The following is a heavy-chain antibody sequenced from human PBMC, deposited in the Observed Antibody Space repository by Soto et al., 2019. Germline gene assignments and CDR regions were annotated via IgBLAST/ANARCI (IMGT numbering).Heavy chain of an antibody. Sequence: SETLSLTCTVSGGSINSGYYYWTCIRQHPGQGLEWIGYIYHSGTTYYNPSLKSRLTISVDTSKNHFSLMLSSVTAADTAAYFCARDNLKTLDVRGQATSVTVSS. CDR1: GGSINSGYYY. CDR2: IYHSGTT. J-gene: IGHJ6*02. CDR3: ARDNLKTLDV. V-gene: IGHV4-31*03.